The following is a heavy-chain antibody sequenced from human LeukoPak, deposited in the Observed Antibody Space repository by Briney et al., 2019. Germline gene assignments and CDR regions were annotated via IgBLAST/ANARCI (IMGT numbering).Heavy chain of an antibody. CDR2: IIPIFGTA. CDR1: GGTFSSYA. Sequence: ASVKVSCKASGGTFSSYAISWVRQAPGQGLEWTGGIIPIFGTANYAQKFQGRVTITADESTSTAYMELSSLRSEDTAVYYCASNHDILTGYSYFDYWGQGTLVSVSS. J-gene: IGHJ4*02. V-gene: IGHV1-69*13. CDR3: ASNHDILTGYSYFDY. D-gene: IGHD3-9*01.